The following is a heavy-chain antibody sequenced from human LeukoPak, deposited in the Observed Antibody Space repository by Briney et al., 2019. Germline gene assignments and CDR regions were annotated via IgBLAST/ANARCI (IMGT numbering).Heavy chain of an antibody. J-gene: IGHJ4*02. CDR2: IRYDGSNK. V-gene: IGHV3-30*02. Sequence: GGSLRLSCAVSGFTFSIYGMHWVRQAPGKGLEWVAFIRYDGSNKYYADSVKGRFTICRDQSTNPLYLQMSSRRADDSVVHYCAKYLSWGQGTLVTVSS. CDR1: GFTFSIYG. CDR3: AKYLS.